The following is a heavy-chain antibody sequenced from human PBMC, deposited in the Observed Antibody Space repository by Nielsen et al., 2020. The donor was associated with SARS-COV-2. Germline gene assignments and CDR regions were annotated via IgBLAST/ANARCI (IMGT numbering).Heavy chain of an antibody. CDR2: MNPNSGNT. Sequence: ASVKVSYKASGYTFTSYDINWVRQATGQGLEWMGWMNPNSGNTGYAQKFQGRVTMTRNTSISTAYMELSSLRSEDTAVYYCARRGDYDILTGYHFDYWGQGTLVTVSS. D-gene: IGHD3-9*01. J-gene: IGHJ4*02. CDR3: ARRGDYDILTGYHFDY. CDR1: GYTFTSYD. V-gene: IGHV1-8*01.